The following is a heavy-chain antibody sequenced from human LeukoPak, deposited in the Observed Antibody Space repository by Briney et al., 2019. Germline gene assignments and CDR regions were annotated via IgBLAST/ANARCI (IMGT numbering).Heavy chain of an antibody. J-gene: IGHJ1*01. D-gene: IGHD6-6*01. V-gene: IGHV4-34*01. Sequence: GSLRLSCAASGFTFSSYAMSWIRQPPGKGLEWIGEINHSGSTNYNPSLKSRVTISVDTSKNQFSLNLNSVTAADTAVYYCARGGAARLHFQXWGXGTLVTVSS. CDR3: ARGGAARLHFQX. CDR1: GFTFSSYA. CDR2: INHSGST.